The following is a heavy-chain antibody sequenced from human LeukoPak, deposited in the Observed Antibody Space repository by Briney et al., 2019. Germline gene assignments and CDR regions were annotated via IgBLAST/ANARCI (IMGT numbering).Heavy chain of an antibody. V-gene: IGHV1-2*02. D-gene: IGHD4-17*01. CDR2: INPNSGGT. Sequence: ASVKVSCKASGYTFTSYGISWVRQAPGQGLEWMGWINPNSGGTNYAQKFQGRVTMTRDTSISTAYMELSRLRSDDTAVYYCARDFGGMTTVTTRGKRSYNWFDPWGQGTLVTVSS. J-gene: IGHJ5*02. CDR3: ARDFGGMTTVTTRGKRSYNWFDP. CDR1: GYTFTSYG.